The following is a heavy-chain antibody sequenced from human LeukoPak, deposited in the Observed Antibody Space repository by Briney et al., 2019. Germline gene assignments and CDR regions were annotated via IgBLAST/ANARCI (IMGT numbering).Heavy chain of an antibody. CDR1: GFTFSNYW. Sequence: GSLRLSCEGSGFTFSNYWMGWVRQAPGKGLQWVANIKTDGSVKYYVDSVKGRFTISRDNAKNSLYLQMNSLRAEDTAVYYCATYSSLNRREFQYWGQGTLLTVSS. CDR3: ATYSSLNRREFQY. J-gene: IGHJ1*01. D-gene: IGHD3-22*01. V-gene: IGHV3-7*01. CDR2: IKTDGSVK.